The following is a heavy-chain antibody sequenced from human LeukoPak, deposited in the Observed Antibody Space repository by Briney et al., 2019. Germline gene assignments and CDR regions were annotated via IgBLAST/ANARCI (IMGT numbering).Heavy chain of an antibody. CDR1: GFTFSSYS. Sequence: MSGGSLRLSCAASGFTFSSYSMNWVRQAPGKGLEWVSSISSSSSYIYYADSVKGRFTIYRDNAKNSLYLQMNSLRAEDTAVYYCARDPRVGATASFDYWGQRTLVTVSS. CDR3: ARDPRVGATASFDY. V-gene: IGHV3-21*04. CDR2: ISSSSSYI. D-gene: IGHD1-26*01. J-gene: IGHJ4*02.